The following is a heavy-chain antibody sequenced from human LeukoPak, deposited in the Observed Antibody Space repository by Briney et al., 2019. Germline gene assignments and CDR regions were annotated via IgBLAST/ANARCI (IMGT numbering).Heavy chain of an antibody. CDR2: ISNTNT. J-gene: IGHJ4*02. V-gene: IGHV3-23*01. CDR3: AKAVPKTIFGVAIGYYFDY. Sequence: GGSRRLSCAASGFSFSTSAMSWVRQAPGKGLEWVSVISNTNTYYADSVKGRFTISRDNSKNTVNVQMNSLRAEDTAVYYCAKAVPKTIFGVAIGYYFDYWGQGIVVTVSS. D-gene: IGHD3-3*01. CDR1: GFSFSTSA.